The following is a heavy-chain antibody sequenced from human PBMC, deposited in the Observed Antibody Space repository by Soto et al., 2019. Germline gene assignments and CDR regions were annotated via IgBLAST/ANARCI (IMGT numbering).Heavy chain of an antibody. CDR2: INTGNGNT. Sequence: ASVKVSCKASGYSLTHYAMQWVRQAPGQRLEWMGWINTGNGNTKYSQKFQGRVTITTDTSASTAYMELSSLRSEDTAVYYCARDGAVAGDTNFDYWGQGTLVTVSS. CDR3: ARDGAVAGDTNFDY. J-gene: IGHJ4*02. D-gene: IGHD6-19*01. V-gene: IGHV1-3*04. CDR1: GYSLTHYA.